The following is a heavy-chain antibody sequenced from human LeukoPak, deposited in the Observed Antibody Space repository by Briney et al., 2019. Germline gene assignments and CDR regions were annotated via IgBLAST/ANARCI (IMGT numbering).Heavy chain of an antibody. CDR1: GGSINNYY. V-gene: IGHV4-59*01. CDR3: ARVPTVTTYYLDY. J-gene: IGHJ4*02. CDR2: IYYRGST. Sequence: SETLSLTCTVSGGSINNYYWSWIRQLPGKGLEWIGYIYYRGSTNYNPSLKSRVTFSVDTSKNQFSLKLSSVTAADTAVYYCARVPTVTTYYLDYWGQGTLVTVSS. D-gene: IGHD4-17*01.